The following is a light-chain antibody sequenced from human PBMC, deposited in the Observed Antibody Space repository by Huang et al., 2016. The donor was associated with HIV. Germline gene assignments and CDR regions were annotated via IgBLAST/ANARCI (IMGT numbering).Light chain of an antibody. CDR2: AAS. V-gene: IGKV3-15*01. CDR3: QQYNNWPRT. J-gene: IGKJ1*01. CDR1: QSVSSN. Sequence: EIVMTQSPATLSVSPGERATISCRASQSVSSNLAWYQQKHGQAPRLLIYAASTRATGIPARFSGSGSGTEFTLTISSLQSEDFAVYYCQQYNNWPRTFGQGTKVEIK.